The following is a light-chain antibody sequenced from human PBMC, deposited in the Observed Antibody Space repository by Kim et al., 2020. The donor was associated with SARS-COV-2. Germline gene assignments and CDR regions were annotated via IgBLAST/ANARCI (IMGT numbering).Light chain of an antibody. CDR2: DAS. V-gene: IGKV1-5*01. Sequence: SAAVGDRVTIPCRASQSISSWLPWYQQKQGKAPKLLIYDASSLESGVPSRFSGSGSGTEFTLTISSLQPDDFATYYCKQYNSYRTFGQGTKVDIK. CDR3: KQYNSYRT. J-gene: IGKJ1*01. CDR1: QSISSW.